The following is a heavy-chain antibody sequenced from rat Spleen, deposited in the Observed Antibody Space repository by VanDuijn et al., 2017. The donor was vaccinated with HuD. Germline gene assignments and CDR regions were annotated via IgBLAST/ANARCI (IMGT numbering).Heavy chain of an antibody. J-gene: IGHJ2*01. CDR1: GFTFSNYY. CDR3: ARPALHYYSSYISPYYFDY. Sequence: EVQLVESGGGLVQPGRSMKLSCAASGFTFSNYYMAWVRQAPTKGLEWVESISTGGGNTYYRDSVKGRFNISRENAKSTLYLQMDSLRSEDTATYYCARPALHYYSSYISPYYFDYWGQGVMVTVSS. V-gene: IGHV5-25*01. D-gene: IGHD1-2*01. CDR2: ISTGGGNT.